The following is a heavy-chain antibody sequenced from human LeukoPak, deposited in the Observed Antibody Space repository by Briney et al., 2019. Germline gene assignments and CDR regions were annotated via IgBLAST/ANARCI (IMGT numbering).Heavy chain of an antibody. CDR1: GFTFGDYV. V-gene: IGHV3-49*03. Sequence: GGSLRLSCTGSGFTFGDYVISWFRQAPGKGLEWVGFIRSKGFGGTTEYAASVKDRFTISRDDSKSIAYLQMNSLKTEDSAVYYCTRRMTFDYWGQGTLVTVSS. CDR3: TRRMTFDY. CDR2: IRSKGFGGTT. D-gene: IGHD2/OR15-2a*01. J-gene: IGHJ4*02.